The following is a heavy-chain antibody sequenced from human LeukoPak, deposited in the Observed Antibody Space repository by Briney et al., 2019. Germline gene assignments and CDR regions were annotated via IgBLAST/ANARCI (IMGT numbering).Heavy chain of an antibody. CDR2: ISAYNGNT. CDR3: ARGGYSSSWFAGFDY. Sequence: ASVKVSCKASGYTFTSYGISWVRQAPGQGLEWMGWISAYNGNTNYAQKFQGRVTITADESTSTAYMELSSLRSEDTAVYYCARGGYSSSWFAGFDYWGQGTLVTVSS. V-gene: IGHV1-18*01. D-gene: IGHD6-13*01. CDR1: GYTFTSYG. J-gene: IGHJ4*02.